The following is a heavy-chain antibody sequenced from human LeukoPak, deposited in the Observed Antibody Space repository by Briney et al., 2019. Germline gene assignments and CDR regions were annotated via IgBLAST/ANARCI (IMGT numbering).Heavy chain of an antibody. CDR3: ARSRLLWFRELLDY. Sequence: SETLSLTCAVYGGPFSGYYWSWIRQPPGKGLEWIGEINHSGSTNYNPSLKSRVTISVDTSKNQFSLKLSSVTAADTAVYYCARSRLLWFRELLDYWGQGTLVTVSS. J-gene: IGHJ4*02. CDR1: GGPFSGYY. CDR2: INHSGST. V-gene: IGHV4-34*01. D-gene: IGHD3-10*01.